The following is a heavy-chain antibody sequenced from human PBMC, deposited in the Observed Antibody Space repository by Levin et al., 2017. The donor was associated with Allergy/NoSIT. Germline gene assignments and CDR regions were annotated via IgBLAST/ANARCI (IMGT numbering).Heavy chain of an antibody. CDR3: ARRPDRDIVVVTSTIRGFDI. V-gene: IGHV5-10-1*01. CDR1: GYSFTNYW. D-gene: IGHD2-2*01. J-gene: IGHJ3*02. Sequence: KVSCKGSGYSFTNYWISWVRQMPGKGLEWMGRIDPSDSYTNYSPSFQGHVIISADKSISTAYLQWSSLKASDTAMYYCARRPDRDIVVVTSTIRGFDIWGQGTTVTVSS. CDR2: IDPSDSYT.